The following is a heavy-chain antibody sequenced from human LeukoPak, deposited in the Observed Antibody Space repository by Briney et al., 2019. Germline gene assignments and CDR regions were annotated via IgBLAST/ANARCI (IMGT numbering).Heavy chain of an antibody. CDR1: GYSFTSYW. CDR2: IYPGDSDT. Sequence: GESLKISCKGSGYSFTSYWIGWVRQMPGKGLEWMGIIYPGDSDTRYSPSFQGQVTISADKSISTAYLQWSSLKASDTAMYHCARPITMVRGVIVDHDYWGQGTLVTVSS. V-gene: IGHV5-51*01. J-gene: IGHJ4*02. D-gene: IGHD3-10*01. CDR3: ARPITMVRGVIVDHDY.